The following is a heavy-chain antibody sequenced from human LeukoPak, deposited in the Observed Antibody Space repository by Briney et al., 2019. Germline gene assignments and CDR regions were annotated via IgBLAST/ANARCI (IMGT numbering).Heavy chain of an antibody. CDR3: ARLPSDSSGYYNDY. J-gene: IGHJ4*02. CDR2: IYPGDSDT. V-gene: IGHV5-51*01. D-gene: IGHD3-22*01. CDR1: GYSFTSHW. Sequence: KPGESLKISCKGSGYSFTSHWIGWVRQMPGKGLEWMGIIYPGDSDTRYSPSFQGHVTISADNSISTAYLQWSSLKASDTAMYYCARLPSDSSGYYNDYWGQGTLVTVSS.